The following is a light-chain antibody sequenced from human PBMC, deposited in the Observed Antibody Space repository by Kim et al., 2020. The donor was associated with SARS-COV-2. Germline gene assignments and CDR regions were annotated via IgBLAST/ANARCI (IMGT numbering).Light chain of an antibody. V-gene: IGLV1-44*01. Sequence: QSVLTQPPSASGTPGQRVTISCSGSRSNIGSNAVNWYQQLPGTAPKLLIYSNDHRPSGVHDRFSGSKSGTSASLAISGLQSEDEADYYCEAWDDSLNGVIFGGGTQLTVL. CDR3: EAWDDSLNGVI. CDR1: RSNIGSNA. J-gene: IGLJ2*01. CDR2: SND.